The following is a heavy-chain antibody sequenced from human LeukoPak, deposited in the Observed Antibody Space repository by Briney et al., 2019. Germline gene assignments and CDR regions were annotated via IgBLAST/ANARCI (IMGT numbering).Heavy chain of an antibody. V-gene: IGHV3-7*01. D-gene: IGHD3-3*01. CDR1: GFTFSSYW. Sequence: GGSLRLSCAASGFTFSSYWMSWVRQAPGKGLEWVANIKQDGSEKYYVDSVKGRFTISRDNAKNSLYLQMNSLRAEDTAVYYCARGNLRFSEWLSSSGPLGYFDYWGQGTLVTVSS. J-gene: IGHJ4*02. CDR2: IKQDGSEK. CDR3: ARGNLRFSEWLSSSGPLGYFDY.